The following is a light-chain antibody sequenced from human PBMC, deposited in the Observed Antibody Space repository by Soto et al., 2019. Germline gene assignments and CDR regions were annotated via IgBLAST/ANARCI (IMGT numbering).Light chain of an antibody. CDR3: QRYNDWPLT. CDR2: GAS. J-gene: IGKJ4*01. Sequence: EIVMTQSPVTLSVSPGERATLSCRASQGIGRTLAWYQQKPGQTPRLLIHGASTRATGVPARFSGSGSGTEFTLTINSLQSEDFAVYYCQRYNDWPLTFGGGTKVDIK. CDR1: QGIGRT. V-gene: IGKV3-15*01.